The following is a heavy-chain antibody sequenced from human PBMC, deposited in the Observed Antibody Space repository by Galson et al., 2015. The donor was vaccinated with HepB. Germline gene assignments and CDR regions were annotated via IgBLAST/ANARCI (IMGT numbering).Heavy chain of an antibody. CDR2: IIPILGIA. V-gene: IGHV1-69*02. Sequence: SVKVSCKASGGTFSSYTISWVRQAPGQGLEWMGRIIPILGIANYAQKFQGRVTITADKSTSTAYMELSSLRSEDTAVYYCARGPPYGSGSYYVDYWGQGTLVTVSS. J-gene: IGHJ4*02. CDR3: ARGPPYGSGSYYVDY. CDR1: GGTFSSYT. D-gene: IGHD3-10*01.